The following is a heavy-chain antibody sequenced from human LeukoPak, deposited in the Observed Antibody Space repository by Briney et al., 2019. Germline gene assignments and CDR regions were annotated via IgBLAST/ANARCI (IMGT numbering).Heavy chain of an antibody. V-gene: IGHV3-48*01. CDR1: GFTFSSYA. D-gene: IGHD2-2*01. J-gene: IGHJ6*03. Sequence: GGSLRLSCSASGFTFSSYAMNWVRQAPGKGLEWVSYISSSSSTIYYADSVKGRFTISRDNAKNSLYLQMNSLRAEDTAVYYCAREPWELIPAANYYYYYMDVWGKGTTVTVSS. CDR3: AREPWELIPAANYYYYYMDV. CDR2: ISSSSSTI.